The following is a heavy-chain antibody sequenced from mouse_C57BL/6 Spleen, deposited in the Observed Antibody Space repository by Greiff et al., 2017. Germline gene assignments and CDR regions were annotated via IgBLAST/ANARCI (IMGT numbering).Heavy chain of an antibody. V-gene: IGHV1-82*01. D-gene: IGHD3-2*02. CDR2: IYPGDGDT. Sequence: VQLQESGPELVKPGASVKISCKASGYAFSSSWMNWVKQRPGKGLEWIGRIYPGDGDTNYNGKFKGKATLTADKSSSTAYMQLSSLTSEDSAVYFCASGQLRLPYYFDYWGQGTTLTVSS. CDR3: ASGQLRLPYYFDY. CDR1: GYAFSSSW. J-gene: IGHJ2*01.